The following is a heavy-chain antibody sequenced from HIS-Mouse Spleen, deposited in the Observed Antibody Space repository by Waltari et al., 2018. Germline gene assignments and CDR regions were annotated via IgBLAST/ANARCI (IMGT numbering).Heavy chain of an antibody. J-gene: IGHJ4*02. Sequence: EVQLLESGGGLVQPGGSLRLSCASSGFPFSRYAMSWVRPAPGKGLEWVSAISGSGGSTYYADSVKGRFTISRDNSKNTLYLQMNSLRAEDTAVYYCAKQDLGIRKNYFDYWGQGTLVTVSS. D-gene: IGHD7-27*01. CDR1: GFPFSRYA. CDR3: AKQDLGIRKNYFDY. CDR2: ISGSGGST. V-gene: IGHV3-23*01.